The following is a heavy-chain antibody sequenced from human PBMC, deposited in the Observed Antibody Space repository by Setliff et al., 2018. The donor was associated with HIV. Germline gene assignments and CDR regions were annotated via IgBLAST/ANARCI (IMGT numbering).Heavy chain of an antibody. J-gene: IGHJ6*03. CDR2: LFYNGNT. CDR1: GGSISNNSYY. CDR3: ARDATSEGYMDV. Sequence: KTSETLSLTCTVSGGSISNNSYYWGWVRQPPGKGLELIGNLFYNGNTYYNPSLKSRVTISVDTSENQFSLKLTSVTAADTAMYFCARDATSEGYMDVWGKGTTVTVSS. V-gene: IGHV4-39*07.